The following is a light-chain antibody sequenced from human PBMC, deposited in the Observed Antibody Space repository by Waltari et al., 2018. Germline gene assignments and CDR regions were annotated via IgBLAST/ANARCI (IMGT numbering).Light chain of an antibody. J-gene: IGKJ1*01. CDR2: LGS. Sequence: DIVLTQSPLSLPVTPGEPASISCRSSQSLLHRHGNNYLAWYLQKPGQSPQLLFYLGSNRASGVPDRFSASGSVTDFTLKISRVEAEDVGVYYCIQSLQALWTFGQGTKVEIK. V-gene: IGKV2-28*01. CDR1: QSLLHRHGNNY. CDR3: IQSLQALWT.